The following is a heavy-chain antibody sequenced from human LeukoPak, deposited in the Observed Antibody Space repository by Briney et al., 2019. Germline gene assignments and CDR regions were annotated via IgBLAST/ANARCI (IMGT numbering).Heavy chain of an antibody. CDR1: GYTFTGYY. D-gene: IGHD4-23*01. CDR2: INPNSGGT. Sequence: ASVKVSCKASGYTFTGYYMHWVRQAPGQGLEWMGWINPNSGGTNYAQKFQGWVTMTRDTSISTAYMELSRLRSDDTAVYYCARDGGDSMGYAFDIWGQGTMVTVSS. CDR3: ARDGGDSMGYAFDI. J-gene: IGHJ3*02. V-gene: IGHV1-2*04.